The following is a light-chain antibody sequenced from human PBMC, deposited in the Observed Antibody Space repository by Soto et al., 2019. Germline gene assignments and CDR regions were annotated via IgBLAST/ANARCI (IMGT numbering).Light chain of an antibody. V-gene: IGKV3-20*01. J-gene: IGKJ1*01. CDR3: QQYASLPRT. Sequence: VTLSLTPGETATLSCRASQSVSSHLAWYQQKPGQAPRLLIYGASGRARGIPDRFSGSGSGTNFTLTIRRLQPEDFAVYYCQQYASLPRTFGQGTKVDIK. CDR1: QSVSSH. CDR2: GAS.